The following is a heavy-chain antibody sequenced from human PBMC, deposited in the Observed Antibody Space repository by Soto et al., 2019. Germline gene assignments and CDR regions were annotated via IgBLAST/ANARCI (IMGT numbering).Heavy chain of an antibody. D-gene: IGHD3-9*01. Sequence: QVQLVESGGGVVQPGRSLRLSCAASGFTFSSYGMHWVRQAPGKGLEWVAVIWYDGSNKYYADSVQGRFTISRDNSKNTLYLQMSSLRAEDTAVYYCARAIISTSLLDYWGQGTLVTVSS. J-gene: IGHJ4*02. CDR3: ARAIISTSLLDY. V-gene: IGHV3-33*01. CDR1: GFTFSSYG. CDR2: IWYDGSNK.